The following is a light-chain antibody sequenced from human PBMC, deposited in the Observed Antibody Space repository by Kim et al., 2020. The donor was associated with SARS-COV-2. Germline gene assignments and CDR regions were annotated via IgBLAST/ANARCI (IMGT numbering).Light chain of an antibody. CDR1: SSHIGSNT. Sequence: QSVLTQPPSASGTPGQRVTISCSGSSSHIGSNTVNWYQQLPGTAPKLLIYSNNQRPSGVPDRFSGSKSGTSASLAISWLQSEDEADYYCAAWDDSLNGPVFGTGTKVTVL. V-gene: IGLV1-44*01. J-gene: IGLJ1*01. CDR3: AAWDDSLNGPV. CDR2: SNN.